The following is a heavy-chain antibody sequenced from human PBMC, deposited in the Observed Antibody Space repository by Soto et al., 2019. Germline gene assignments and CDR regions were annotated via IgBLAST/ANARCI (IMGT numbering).Heavy chain of an antibody. CDR3: ARVYSGYDGGWFDP. CDR2: IKQDGSEK. D-gene: IGHD5-12*01. Sequence: GGSLRLSCAASGFTFSSYWMSWVRQAPGKGLEWVANIKQDGSEKYYVDSVKGRFTISRDNAKNSLYLQMNSLRAEDTAVYYCARVYSGYDGGWFDPWGQGTLVTVSS. CDR1: GFTFSSYW. J-gene: IGHJ5*02. V-gene: IGHV3-7*05.